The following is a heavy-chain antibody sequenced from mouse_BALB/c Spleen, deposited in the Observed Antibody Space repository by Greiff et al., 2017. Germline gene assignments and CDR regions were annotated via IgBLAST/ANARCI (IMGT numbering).Heavy chain of an antibody. J-gene: IGHJ4*01. D-gene: IGHD1-1*01. CDR2: IWSGGST. CDR3: ARPLYYYGSTHYYAMDY. CDR1: GFSLTSYG. Sequence: VQLQQSGPGLVQPSQSLSITCTVSGFSLTSYGVHWVRQSPGKGLECLGVIWSGGSTDYNAAFISRLSISKDNSKSQVFFKMNSLQANDTAIYYCARPLYYYGSTHYYAMDYWGQGTSVTVSS. V-gene: IGHV2-2*02.